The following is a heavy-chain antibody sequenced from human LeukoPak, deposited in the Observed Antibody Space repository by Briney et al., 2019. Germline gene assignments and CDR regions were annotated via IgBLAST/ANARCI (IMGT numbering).Heavy chain of an antibody. J-gene: IGHJ3*02. Sequence: SETLSLTCTVSGGSISSSSYYWGWIRQPPGKGLEWLGSIYYSGSTYYNPSLKSRVTISVDTSKNQFSLKLSSVTAADTAVYYCAREDILTGYNDAFDIWGQGTMVTVSS. V-gene: IGHV4-39*07. CDR3: AREDILTGYNDAFDI. CDR2: IYYSGST. D-gene: IGHD3-9*01. CDR1: GGSISSSSYY.